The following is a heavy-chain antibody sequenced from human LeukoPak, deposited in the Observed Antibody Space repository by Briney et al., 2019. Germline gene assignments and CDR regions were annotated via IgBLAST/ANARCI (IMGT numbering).Heavy chain of an antibody. Sequence: PSETLSLTCAVYGGSFSGYYWSWIRQPPGKGLEWIGEINHSGSTNYNPSLKSRVTISVDTSKNQFSLKLSSVTAADTAVYYCARGRGHSSGWYLWLDYWGQGTLVTVSS. V-gene: IGHV4-34*01. J-gene: IGHJ4*02. CDR1: GGSFSGYY. D-gene: IGHD6-19*01. CDR3: ARGRGHSSGWYLWLDY. CDR2: INHSGST.